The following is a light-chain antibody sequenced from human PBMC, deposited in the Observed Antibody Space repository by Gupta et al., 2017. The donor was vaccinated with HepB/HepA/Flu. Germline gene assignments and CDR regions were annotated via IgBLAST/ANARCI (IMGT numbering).Light chain of an antibody. Sequence: DNQLTQSPSSLSASVGDRVTITCQASQDISKHLNWYPQKPGKAPKLLIYDASNLETGVPSRFSGSGSGTDFTFTISSLQPEDIATYYCQQYDNLPGTFGGGTKVEIK. V-gene: IGKV1-33*01. CDR2: DAS. CDR1: QDISKH. J-gene: IGKJ4*01. CDR3: QQYDNLPGT.